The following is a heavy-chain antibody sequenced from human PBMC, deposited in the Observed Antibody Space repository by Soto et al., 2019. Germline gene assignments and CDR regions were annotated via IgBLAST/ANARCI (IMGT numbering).Heavy chain of an antibody. CDR1: GYTFTSYA. D-gene: IGHD6-13*01. V-gene: IGHV1-3*01. J-gene: IGHJ4*02. Sequence: QVQLVQSGAEVKKPGASVKVSCKASGYTFTSYAMHWVRQAPGQRLEWMGWINAGNGNTKYSQKFQGRVTITRDTSASTAYMELSSLRSEDTAVYYCARDKEERSSWYGVLYYWGQGTLVTVSS. CDR3: ARDKEERSSWYGVLYY. CDR2: INAGNGNT.